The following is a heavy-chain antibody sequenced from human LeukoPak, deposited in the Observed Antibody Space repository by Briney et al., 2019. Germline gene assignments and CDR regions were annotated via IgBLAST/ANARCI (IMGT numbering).Heavy chain of an antibody. V-gene: IGHV4-39*07. Sequence: SETLSLTCTVSGGSISSSSYYWGWIRQPPGKGLEWIGSIYYSGSTYYNPSLKSRVTISVDTSKNQFSLKLSSVTAADTAVYYCARGRQENWFDPWGQGTLVTVSS. J-gene: IGHJ5*02. CDR2: IYYSGST. CDR1: GGSISSSSYY. CDR3: ARGRQENWFDP.